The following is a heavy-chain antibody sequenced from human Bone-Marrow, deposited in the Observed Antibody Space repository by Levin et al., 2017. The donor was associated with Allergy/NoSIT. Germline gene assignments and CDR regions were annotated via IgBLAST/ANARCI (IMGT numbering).Heavy chain of an antibody. CDR2: LNQDGSEK. V-gene: IGHV3-7*01. Sequence: GGSLRLSCATSGFTFSSYWMTWVRQAPGKGLEWVANLNQDGSEKYQVDSVKGRFTISRDNAKNSLYLQMNSMRAEDTAVYYCARAGAAAAKYYYAMDVWGQGTTVTVSS. CDR1: GFTFSSYW. CDR3: ARAGAAAAKYYYAMDV. J-gene: IGHJ6*02. D-gene: IGHD6-13*01.